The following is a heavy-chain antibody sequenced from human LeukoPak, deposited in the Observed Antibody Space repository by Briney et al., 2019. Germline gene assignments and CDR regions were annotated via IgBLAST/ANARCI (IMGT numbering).Heavy chain of an antibody. D-gene: IGHD3-10*01. CDR2: ISAYHGNT. Sequence: ASVKVSCKASGYTFTSYGISWVRQAPGQGLEWMGWISAYHGNTNYAQKLQGRVTMTTDTSTSTAYMELRSLRSDDTAVYYCAREGLSYYGSGTNWFDPWGQGTLVTVSS. CDR1: GYTFTSYG. V-gene: IGHV1-18*01. J-gene: IGHJ5*02. CDR3: AREGLSYYGSGTNWFDP.